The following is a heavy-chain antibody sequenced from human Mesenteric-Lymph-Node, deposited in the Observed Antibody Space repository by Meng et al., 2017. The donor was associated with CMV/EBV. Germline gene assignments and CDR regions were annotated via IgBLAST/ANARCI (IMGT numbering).Heavy chain of an antibody. CDR2: ISSGGTEK. V-gene: IGHV3-30*04. CDR3: ARDRGTGCRSTTCYSSVMDV. J-gene: IGHJ6*02. CDR1: GFTFSSYA. D-gene: IGHD2-2*01. Sequence: GESLKISCAASGFTFSSYAMQWVRQAPGKGLEWVALISSGGTEKFYADSVEGRFTISRDNSKNALYLQMNSLRVEDRAVYYCARDRGTGCRSTTCYSSVMDVWGQGSTVTVSS.